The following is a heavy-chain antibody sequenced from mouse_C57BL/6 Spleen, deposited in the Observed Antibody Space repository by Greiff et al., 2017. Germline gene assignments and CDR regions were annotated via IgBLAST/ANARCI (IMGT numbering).Heavy chain of an antibody. CDR2: IYPSDSET. CDR3: ARGYGYGWFAY. Sequence: QVQLQQPGAELVRPGSSVKLSCKASGYTFTSYWMDWVKQRPGQGLEWIGNIYPSDSETHYNQKFKDKATLTVDKSSSTAYMQLSSLTSRDSAVYYCARGYGYGWFAYWGQGTLVTVAA. V-gene: IGHV1-61*01. CDR1: GYTFTSYW. D-gene: IGHD2-2*01. J-gene: IGHJ3*01.